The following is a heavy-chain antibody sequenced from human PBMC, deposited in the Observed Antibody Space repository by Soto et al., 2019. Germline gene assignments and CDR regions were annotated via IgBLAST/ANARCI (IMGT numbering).Heavy chain of an antibody. Sequence: VQVSCKASGGTFSSYAISWVRQAPGQGLEWMGGIIPIFGTANYAQKFQGRVTITADESTSTAYMELSSLRSEDTAVYYCARESPPDTYGSGSYYFDYWGQGTLVTVSS. CDR2: IIPIFGTA. CDR3: ARESPPDTYGSGSYYFDY. CDR1: GGTFSSYA. V-gene: IGHV1-69*13. D-gene: IGHD3-10*01. J-gene: IGHJ4*02.